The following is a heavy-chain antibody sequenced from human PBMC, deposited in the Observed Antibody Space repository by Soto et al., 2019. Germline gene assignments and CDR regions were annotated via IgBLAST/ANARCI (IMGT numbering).Heavy chain of an antibody. Sequence: SVNVSFKASGGTFSSYAISWVRQAPGQGLEWMGGIIPIFGTANYAQKFQGRVTITADESTSTAYMELSSLRSEDTAAYYCARDCAAVVHLGCYYCGMDVWGQGTMVTVSS. D-gene: IGHD6-19*01. CDR3: ARDCAAVVHLGCYYCGMDV. CDR2: IIPIFGTA. V-gene: IGHV1-69*01. J-gene: IGHJ6*02. CDR1: GGTFSSYA.